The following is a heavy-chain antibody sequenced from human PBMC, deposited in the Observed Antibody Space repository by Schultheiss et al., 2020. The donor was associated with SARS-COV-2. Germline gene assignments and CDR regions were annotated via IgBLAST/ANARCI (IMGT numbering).Heavy chain of an antibody. CDR2: IYSGGST. CDR1: GFTVSSNY. D-gene: IGHD1-26*01. J-gene: IGHJ4*02. V-gene: IGHV3-53*05. CDR3: AKSGGGSYSDFDY. Sequence: GGSLRLSCAASGFTVSSNYMSWVRQAPGKGLEWVSVIYSGGSTYYADSVKGRFTISRDNSKNTLYLQMNSLRAEDTAVYYCAKSGGGSYSDFDYWGQGTLVTVS.